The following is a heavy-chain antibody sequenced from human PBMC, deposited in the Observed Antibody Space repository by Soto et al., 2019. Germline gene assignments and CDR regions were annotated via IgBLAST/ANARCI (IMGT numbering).Heavy chain of an antibody. V-gene: IGHV4-30-2*01. D-gene: IGHD3-3*01. Sequence: SETLSLTCAVSGGSISSGGYSWSWIRQPPGKGLEWIGYIYHSGSTYYNPSLKSRVTISVDRSKNQFSLKLSSVTAADTAVYYCARGRSPFWCPLDYWGQGTLVTVSS. J-gene: IGHJ4*02. CDR2: IYHSGST. CDR1: GGSISSGGYS. CDR3: ARGRSPFWCPLDY.